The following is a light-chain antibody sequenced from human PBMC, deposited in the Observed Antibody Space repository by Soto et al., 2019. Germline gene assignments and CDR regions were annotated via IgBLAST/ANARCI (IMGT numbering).Light chain of an antibody. CDR3: QHYYNSWT. CDR2: GAS. CDR1: QSVSSN. Sequence: EIVMAQSPATLSVSPGERATLSCRASQSVSSNLAWYQQKPGLAPRLLIYGASTRATGIPARFSGSGSGTEFTLTISSLQSEDFAVYYCQHYYNSWTFGQGTQVEIK. V-gene: IGKV3-15*01. J-gene: IGKJ1*01.